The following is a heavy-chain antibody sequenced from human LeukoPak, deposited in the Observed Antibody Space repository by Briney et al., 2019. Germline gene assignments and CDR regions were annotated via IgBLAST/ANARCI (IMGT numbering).Heavy chain of an antibody. CDR1: GYSFANSW. Sequence: GESLKISCRGSGYSFANSWIGWVRQMPGKGLEWMGIVFPGDSDTRYSPSFQGHVTISADRSISTAYLQWTSLKASDTAMYYCVKAFCDTTSCPRTFDIWGQGTMVIVSS. J-gene: IGHJ3*02. CDR3: VKAFCDTTSCPRTFDI. CDR2: VFPGDSDT. D-gene: IGHD2-21*01. V-gene: IGHV5-51*01.